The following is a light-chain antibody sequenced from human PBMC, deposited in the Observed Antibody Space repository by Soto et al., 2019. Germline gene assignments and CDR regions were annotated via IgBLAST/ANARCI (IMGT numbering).Light chain of an antibody. V-gene: IGKV3-11*01. Sequence: EIVLTQSPATLSLSPGERATLSCRASQSVSNYLAWYQHKPGQAPRLLIYTASSRATGIPARFSGSGSGTDFTLTISSLQPDDFATYYCQQHTFGQGTKLEIK. CDR3: QQHT. CDR1: QSVSNY. J-gene: IGKJ2*01. CDR2: TAS.